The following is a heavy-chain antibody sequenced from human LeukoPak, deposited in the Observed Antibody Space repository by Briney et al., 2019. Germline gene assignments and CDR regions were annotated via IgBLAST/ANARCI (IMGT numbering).Heavy chain of an antibody. V-gene: IGHV3-23*01. J-gene: IGHJ4*02. CDR1: GFTFSSYA. Sequence: GGSLRLSCAASGFTFSSYAMSWVRQAPGKGLEWVTAISGSGGSTYYADSVKGRFTISRDNSKNTLYLQMNSLRAEDTAVYYCAKQYGSGSYYGDYWGQGTLVTVSS. CDR2: ISGSGGST. D-gene: IGHD3-10*01. CDR3: AKQYGSGSYYGDY.